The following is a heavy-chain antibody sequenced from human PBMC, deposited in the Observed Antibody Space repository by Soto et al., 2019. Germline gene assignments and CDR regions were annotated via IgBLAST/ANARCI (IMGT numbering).Heavy chain of an antibody. Sequence: SETLSLTCTVSGGSISSTSFYWGWIRQPPGKGLGWIGTIYYSGNTYYNPSLKSRATISVDTSKNQFSLNLSSVSAADTAMYYCARDLRGRRSGRFDPWGQGTLVTVSS. V-gene: IGHV4-39*07. CDR1: GGSISSTSFY. J-gene: IGHJ5*02. CDR3: ARDLRGRRSGRFDP. D-gene: IGHD3-10*01. CDR2: IYYSGNT.